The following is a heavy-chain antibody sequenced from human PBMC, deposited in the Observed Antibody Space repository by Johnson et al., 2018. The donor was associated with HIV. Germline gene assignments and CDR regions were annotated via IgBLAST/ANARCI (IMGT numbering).Heavy chain of an antibody. Sequence: QVQLVESGGGVVQPGRSLRLSCVASGFTFSSYGIHWVRQAPGKGLEWVAIISYDGSNKYYADSVKGRFTISRDNSKNTLYLQMNSLRAEDTAVYYWAKGRNTYGADVFDIWGQGTMVAVSS. D-gene: IGHD4/OR15-4a*01. J-gene: IGHJ3*02. V-gene: IGHV3-30*18. CDR3: AKGRNTYGADVFDI. CDR1: GFTFSSYG. CDR2: ISYDGSNK.